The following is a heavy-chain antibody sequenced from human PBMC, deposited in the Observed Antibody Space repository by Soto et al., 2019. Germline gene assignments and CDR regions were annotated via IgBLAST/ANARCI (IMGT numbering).Heavy chain of an antibody. Sequence: EVQLVESGGGLVKPGGSLRLSCAASGFTFSSYSMNWVRQAPGKGLEWVSSISSSSSYIYYADSVKGRFTISRDNAKNSLYMQMNSLRAEDTAVYYCARDAGATLRGDSFDIWGQGTMVTVSS. CDR2: ISSSSSYI. D-gene: IGHD1-26*01. CDR1: GFTFSSYS. CDR3: ARDAGATLRGDSFDI. J-gene: IGHJ3*02. V-gene: IGHV3-21*01.